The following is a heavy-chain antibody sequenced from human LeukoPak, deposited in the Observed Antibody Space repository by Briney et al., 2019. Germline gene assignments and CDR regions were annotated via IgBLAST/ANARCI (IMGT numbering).Heavy chain of an antibody. CDR2: INPNSGNT. D-gene: IGHD1-1*01. CDR3: ARTSTGTRGGYDV. J-gene: IGHJ4*02. V-gene: IGHV1-8*01. Sequence: ASVKVSCKPSGYTFTSYDINWVRQASGQGLEWMGWINPNSGNTGFTQKFQGRVTVTRSTAISKAYMELSSLKSDDTAVYYCARTSTGTRGGYDVWGQGTLVTVSS. CDR1: GYTFTSYD.